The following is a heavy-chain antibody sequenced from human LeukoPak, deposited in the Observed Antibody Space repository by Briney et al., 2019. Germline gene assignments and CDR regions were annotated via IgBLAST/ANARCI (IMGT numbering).Heavy chain of an antibody. Sequence: GSLILSCIASGFTFGDYPMSGFRPAPGKGLEWVSYIRTKAYGETTEYAASVTGIFTISRDDSNSIVYLQMSSLEAEDTAFYYCTRAVRLSGDAFDIWGQGTVVTVSS. CDR1: GFTFGDYP. CDR3: TRAVRLSGDAFDI. CDR2: IRTKAYGETT. D-gene: IGHD3-10*01. J-gene: IGHJ3*02. V-gene: IGHV3-49*03.